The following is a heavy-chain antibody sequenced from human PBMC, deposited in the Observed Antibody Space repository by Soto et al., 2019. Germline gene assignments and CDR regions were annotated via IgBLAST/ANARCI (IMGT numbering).Heavy chain of an antibody. D-gene: IGHD3-22*01. CDR3: ARTSQKNYYDSWDGMDV. CDR1: GGSISSYY. CDR2: IYTSGST. Sequence: PSETLSLTCTVSGGSISSYYWSWIRQPAGKGLEWIGRIYTSGSTNYNPSLKSRVTMSVDTSKDQFSLKLSSVTAADTAVYYCARTSQKNYYDSWDGMDVWGQGTTVTVSS. V-gene: IGHV4-4*07. J-gene: IGHJ6*02.